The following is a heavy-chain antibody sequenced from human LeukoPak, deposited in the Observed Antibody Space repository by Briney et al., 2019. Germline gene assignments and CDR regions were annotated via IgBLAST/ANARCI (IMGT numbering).Heavy chain of an antibody. Sequence: GGPLRLSCSASGFTFSSYAMHWVRQAPGKGLEYVAAISSNGGSTYYADSVKGRFTISRDNSKNTLYLQMSSLRAEDTAVYYCVKDPAVAGTRYFDYWGQGTLVTVSS. CDR3: VKDPAVAGTRYFDY. J-gene: IGHJ4*02. V-gene: IGHV3-64D*09. D-gene: IGHD6-19*01. CDR2: ISSNGGST. CDR1: GFTFSSYA.